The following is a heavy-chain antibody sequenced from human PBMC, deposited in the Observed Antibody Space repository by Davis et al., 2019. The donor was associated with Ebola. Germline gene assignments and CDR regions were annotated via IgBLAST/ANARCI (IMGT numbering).Heavy chain of an antibody. V-gene: IGHV2-5*02. Sequence: SGPTLVKPTQTLTLTCTFSGFSLSTSGVGVGWIRQPPGKALEWLALIYWDDDKRYSPSLKSRLTITKDTPKNQVVLTMTNMDPVDTATYYCAHYCTSGVCYESFDYWGQGTLVTVSS. D-gene: IGHD2-8*01. CDR3: AHYCTSGVCYESFDY. J-gene: IGHJ4*02. CDR1: GFSLSTSGVG. CDR2: IYWDDDK.